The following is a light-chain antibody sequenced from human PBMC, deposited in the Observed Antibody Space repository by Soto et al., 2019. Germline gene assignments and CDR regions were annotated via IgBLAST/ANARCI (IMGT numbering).Light chain of an antibody. CDR2: GAS. CDR1: QSVSRSY. CDR3: QQYGSSPPVT. V-gene: IGKV3-20*01. J-gene: IGKJ5*01. Sequence: EIVVTQSPGTLSLSPGERATLSCRASQSVSRSYLAWYQEKPGQAPRLLIYGASGRATGIPDRFSGSGSGTDFPLTISRLEPEDFAVYYCQQYGSSPPVTFGQGTRLEIK.